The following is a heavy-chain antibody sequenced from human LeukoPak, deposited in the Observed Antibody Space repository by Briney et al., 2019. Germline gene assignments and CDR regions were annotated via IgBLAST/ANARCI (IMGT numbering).Heavy chain of an antibody. CDR2: ISAYNGNT. CDR1: GYTFTSYG. V-gene: IGHV1-18*01. J-gene: IGHJ5*02. CDR3: ARAGVEYQLLWGLDP. Sequence: ASVKVSCKASGYTFTSYGISWVRQAPGQGLEWMGWISAYNGNTNYARKLQGRVTMTTDTSTSTAYMELRSLRSDDTAVYYCARAGVEYQLLWGLDPWGQGTLVTVSS. D-gene: IGHD2-2*01.